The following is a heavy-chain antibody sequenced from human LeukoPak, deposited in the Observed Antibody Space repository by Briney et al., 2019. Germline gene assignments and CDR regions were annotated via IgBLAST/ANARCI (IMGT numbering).Heavy chain of an antibody. CDR1: GFTFSSYA. J-gene: IGHJ4*02. D-gene: IGHD4-17*01. Sequence: GGSLRLSCAASGFTFSSYAMSWVRQAPGKGLEWVSAISGSGGSTFYADSVKGRFTISRDNPRNTLYLQMNSLRAEDTAIYYCAKEGSFTVTILTGWGQGTLVTVSS. V-gene: IGHV3-23*01. CDR3: AKEGSFTVTILTG. CDR2: ISGSGGST.